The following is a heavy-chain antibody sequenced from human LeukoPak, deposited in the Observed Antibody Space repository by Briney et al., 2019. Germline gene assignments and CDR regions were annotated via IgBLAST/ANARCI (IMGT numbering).Heavy chain of an antibody. CDR1: GGSISNYY. J-gene: IGHJ5*02. CDR2: IYTSGGP. CDR3: ARREGRFDNWFDP. V-gene: IGHV4-4*09. Sequence: SETLSLTCTVSGGSISNYYWSWIRQPPGKGLEWIGYIYTSGGPNYNPSLKSRVTISLDTSKSQFSLKLNSVTAADTAVYYCARREGRFDNWFDPWGQGILVTVSS.